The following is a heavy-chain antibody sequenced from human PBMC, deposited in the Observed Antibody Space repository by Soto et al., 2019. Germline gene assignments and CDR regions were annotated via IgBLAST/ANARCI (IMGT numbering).Heavy chain of an antibody. CDR3: ARGRANFGDYIWGSYRYRSYYFDY. J-gene: IGHJ4*02. CDR1: GGSFSGYY. Sequence: PSETLSLTCAVYGGSFSGYYWSWIRQPPGKGLEWIGEINHSGSTNYNPSLKSRVTISVDTSKNQFSLKLSSVTAADTAVYYCARGRANFGDYIWGSYRYRSYYFDYWGQGTLVTVSS. CDR2: INHSGST. D-gene: IGHD3-16*02. V-gene: IGHV4-34*01.